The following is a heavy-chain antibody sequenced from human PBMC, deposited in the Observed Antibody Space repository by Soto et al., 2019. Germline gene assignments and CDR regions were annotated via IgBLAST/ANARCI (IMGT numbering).Heavy chain of an antibody. CDR2: ISAYNGNT. Sequence: GASVKVSCKASGYTFTSYGISWVRQAPGQGLEWMGWISAYNGNTNYAQKLQGRVTMTTDTSTSTAYMELRSLRSDDTAVYYCARDHSSSSGFYYYYYGMDVWGQGTTVTVSS. D-gene: IGHD6-6*01. CDR1: GYTFTSYG. J-gene: IGHJ6*02. CDR3: ARDHSSSSGFYYYYYGMDV. V-gene: IGHV1-18*01.